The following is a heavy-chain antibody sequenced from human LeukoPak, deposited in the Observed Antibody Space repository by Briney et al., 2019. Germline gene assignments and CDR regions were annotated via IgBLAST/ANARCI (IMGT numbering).Heavy chain of an antibody. D-gene: IGHD3-10*01. Sequence: GGSLRLSCAASGFTFNNYGMHWVRQAPGKGLEWVAFIRYNGNNQYYADSVKGRSTISRDNSKNTLYLQMNSLKGDDTAVYYCAKDSAFYYIDVWGKGTTVIISS. J-gene: IGHJ6*03. CDR3: AKDSAFYYIDV. V-gene: IGHV3-30*02. CDR1: GFTFNNYG. CDR2: IRYNGNNQ.